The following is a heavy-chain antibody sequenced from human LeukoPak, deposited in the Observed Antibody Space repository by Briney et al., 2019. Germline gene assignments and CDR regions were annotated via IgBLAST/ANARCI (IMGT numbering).Heavy chain of an antibody. D-gene: IGHD5-24*01. CDR2: IIPFLGTA. V-gene: IGHV1-69*13. CDR1: GGTFSSYG. J-gene: IGHJ4*02. Sequence: ASVTVSCKASGGTFSSYGMSWVRQAPGQGLEWMGGIIPFLGTANYAQKFQGRVTITADESTSTAYMELSSLRSEDTAVYYCAKMATNLGHNFDCWGQGTLVTVSS. CDR3: AKMATNLGHNFDC.